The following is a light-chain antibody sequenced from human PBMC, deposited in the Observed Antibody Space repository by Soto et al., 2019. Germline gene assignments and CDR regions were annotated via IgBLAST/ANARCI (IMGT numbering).Light chain of an antibody. CDR3: QQSDTFPAT. CDR1: QGIRSW. J-gene: IGKJ4*01. V-gene: IGKV1D-12*01. Sequence: IQMTQSPSSVSASVGDRVTITCRASQGIRSWLAWYQQKPGKAPKLLISSASTLQSGVPSRFSGSGSGTDFTLTINGLQPEDFATYYCQQSDTFPATFGGGTRVEIK. CDR2: SAS.